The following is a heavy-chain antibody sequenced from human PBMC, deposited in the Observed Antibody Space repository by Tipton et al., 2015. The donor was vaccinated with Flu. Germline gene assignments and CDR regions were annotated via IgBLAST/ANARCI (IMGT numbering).Heavy chain of an antibody. V-gene: IGHV4-34*01. J-gene: IGHJ4*02. CDR1: GGSFSGHY. Sequence: GLVKPSETLSLTCAVYGGSFSGHYWSWIRQPPGKGLEWIGEINHSGTTKYSPSLQRRVTISVDTSKNQFSLRLNSVTAADTAVYFCARGTAYSTTYFDSWGRGTLVTVSS. CDR2: INHSGTT. CDR3: ARGTAYSTTYFDS. D-gene: IGHD1-14*01.